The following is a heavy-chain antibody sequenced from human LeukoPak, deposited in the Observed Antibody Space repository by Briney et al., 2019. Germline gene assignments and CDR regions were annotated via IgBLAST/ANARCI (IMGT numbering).Heavy chain of an antibody. CDR2: INPNSGGT. J-gene: IGHJ5*02. V-gene: IGHV1-2*02. D-gene: IGHD6-13*01. CDR1: GYTFTGYH. CDR3: AGYRASSWYFGP. Sequence: ASVKVSCKASGYTFTGYHMHWVRQAPGQGLEWMGWINPNSGGTNYAQKFQGSVTMTRDTSTSTAYMELSRLRSADTAVYYCAGYRASSWYFGPWGQGTLVTVSS.